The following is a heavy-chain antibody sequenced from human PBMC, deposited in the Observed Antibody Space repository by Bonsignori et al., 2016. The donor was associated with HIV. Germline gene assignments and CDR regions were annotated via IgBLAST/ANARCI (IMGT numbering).Heavy chain of an antibody. V-gene: IGHV4-59*01. Sequence: SETLSLTCTVSGGSISSYYWSWIRQPPGKGLEWIGYIYYSGSTNYNPSLKSRVTISVDTSKNQFSLKLSSVTAADTAVYYCARILNSGLAGASPRRDNAFDIWGQGTMVTVSS. J-gene: IGHJ3*02. CDR2: IYYSGST. CDR1: GGSISSYY. CDR3: ARILNSGLAGASPRRDNAFDI. D-gene: IGHD1-26*01.